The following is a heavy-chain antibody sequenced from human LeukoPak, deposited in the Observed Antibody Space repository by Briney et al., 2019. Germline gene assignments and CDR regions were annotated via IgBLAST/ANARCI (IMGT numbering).Heavy chain of an antibody. D-gene: IGHD3-3*01. CDR2: IKQDGSGK. Sequence: GGSLRLSCAASGFTFSSYWMNWVRQAPGKGLEWVANIKQDGSGKYYVDSVKGRFTISRDNAKNSLYLQMNSLRAEDTAVYYCARDRGTYYDFWSGLYWGQGTPVTVSS. CDR3: ARDRGTYYDFWSGLY. J-gene: IGHJ4*02. V-gene: IGHV3-7*01. CDR1: GFTFSSYW.